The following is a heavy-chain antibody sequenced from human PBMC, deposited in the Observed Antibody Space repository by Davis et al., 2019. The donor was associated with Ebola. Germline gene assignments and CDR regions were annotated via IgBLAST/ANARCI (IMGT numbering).Heavy chain of an antibody. CDR3: ARDRCSGGSCLDY. CDR1: GYTVTGYY. Sequence: ASVKVSCKASGYTVTGYYLHWVRQAPEQGLEWMGWINPDSGGTNYAQKFQGRVTMTRDTSISTAYMELSRLTSDDTAVYYCARDRCSGGSCLDYWGQGTLVTVSS. J-gene: IGHJ4*02. D-gene: IGHD2-15*01. CDR2: INPDSGGT. V-gene: IGHV1-2*02.